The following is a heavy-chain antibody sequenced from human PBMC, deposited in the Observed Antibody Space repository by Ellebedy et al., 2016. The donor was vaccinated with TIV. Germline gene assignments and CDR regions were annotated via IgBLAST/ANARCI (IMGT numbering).Heavy chain of an antibody. CDR2: IIAIFGTA. CDR3: ARGVRGCSSTSCYAFGY. V-gene: IGHV1-69*13. CDR1: GGTFSSYV. D-gene: IGHD2-2*01. J-gene: IGHJ4*02. Sequence: SVKVSCXASGGTFSSYVISWVRQAPGQGLEWMGGIIAIFGTANYAQKFQGRVTITADESTSTAYMELSSLRSEDTAVYYCARGVRGCSSTSCYAFGYWGQGTLVTVSS.